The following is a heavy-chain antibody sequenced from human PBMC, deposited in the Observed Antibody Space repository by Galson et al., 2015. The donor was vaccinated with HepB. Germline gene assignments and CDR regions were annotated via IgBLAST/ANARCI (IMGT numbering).Heavy chain of an antibody. V-gene: IGHV4-39*01. Sequence: SETLSLTCTLSGDSIYRSPNYWAWIRQSPGRGLEWLGSIFYTGSTYYNPTLKGRVTLSVDTSKNQFSLMLSSVTAADTAVYYCARRSESPPPTYHFDSSGFHFDLWGQGTLVTVSS. CDR1: GDSIYRSPNY. CDR2: IFYTGST. J-gene: IGHJ1*01. D-gene: IGHD3-22*01. CDR3: ARRSESPPPTYHFDSSGFHFDL.